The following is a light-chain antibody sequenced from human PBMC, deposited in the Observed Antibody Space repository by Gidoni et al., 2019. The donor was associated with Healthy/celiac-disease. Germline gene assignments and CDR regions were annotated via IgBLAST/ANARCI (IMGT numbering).Light chain of an antibody. CDR1: QSVSSSY. V-gene: IGKV3-20*01. Sequence: EIVLTQSPGTLSLSPGARATLSCRASQSVSSSYLAWYQQKPGQAPRLLIYGSSSRATGIPDRFSCSGSGTDFTLTISRLEPEDFAVYYCQQYGSSPRTFGQGTKLEIK. J-gene: IGKJ2*02. CDR3: QQYGSSPRT. CDR2: GSS.